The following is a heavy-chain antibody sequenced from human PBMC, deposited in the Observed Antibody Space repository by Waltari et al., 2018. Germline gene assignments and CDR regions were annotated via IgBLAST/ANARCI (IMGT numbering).Heavy chain of an antibody. CDR3: ARIAVTTTTLDY. V-gene: IGHV4-39*01. J-gene: IGHJ4*02. D-gene: IGHD6-19*01. Sequence: GGSISSSSYYWGWIRQPPGKGLEWIGSIYYSGSTYYNPSLKSRVTISVDTSKNQFSLKLSSVTAADTAVYYCARIAVTTTTLDYWGQGTLVTVSS. CDR1: GGSISSSSYY. CDR2: IYYSGST.